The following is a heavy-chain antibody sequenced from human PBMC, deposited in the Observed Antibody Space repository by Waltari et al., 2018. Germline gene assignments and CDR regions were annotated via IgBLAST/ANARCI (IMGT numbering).Heavy chain of an antibody. Sequence: EVQLVESGGGLVQPGGSLRLSCAASGFAFSADWMHWVRQVPGKGLLWVSHITSVGSAARYADSVKGRFTISRDNAKNTLYLEMSSLRAEDTAVYYCAFSRGWSSPFGAYDTWGQGTMVSVSS. CDR3: AFSRGWSSPFGAYDT. D-gene: IGHD6-19*01. J-gene: IGHJ3*01. V-gene: IGHV3-74*01. CDR2: ITSVGSAA. CDR1: GFAFSADW.